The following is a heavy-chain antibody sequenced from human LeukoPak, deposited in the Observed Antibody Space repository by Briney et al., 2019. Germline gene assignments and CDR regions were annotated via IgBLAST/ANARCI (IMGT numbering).Heavy chain of an antibody. D-gene: IGHD5-12*01. V-gene: IGHV3-23*01. Sequence: PGGSLRLSCAASGFTFSSHAMSWVRQAPGKGLEWVSTISGSGGKTYYADSVKGRFTISRDNSKNTLYLKMNSLRADDTSVYYCAKKWRQPVPPYLDYWGQGTRVTVSS. J-gene: IGHJ4*02. CDR3: AKKWRQPVPPYLDY. CDR2: ISGSGGKT. CDR1: GFTFSSHA.